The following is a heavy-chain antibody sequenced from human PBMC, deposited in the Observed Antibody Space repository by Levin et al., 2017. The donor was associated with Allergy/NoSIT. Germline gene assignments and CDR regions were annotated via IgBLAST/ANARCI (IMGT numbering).Heavy chain of an antibody. Sequence: SETLSLTCSVSGGSIINYCWNWIRQPAGKGLEWIGRVYTSRFTNFYTSLRSRLIMSLDTSKNQVFLRLYSVTAADTAVYFCARDLERMRPHYSGNVGYFSDAVDIWCQGIMITVSS. D-gene: IGHD4-23*01. V-gene: IGHV4-4*07. CDR1: GGSIINYC. J-gene: IGHJ3*02. CDR3: ARDLERMRPHYSGNVGYFSDAVDI. CDR2: VYTSRFT.